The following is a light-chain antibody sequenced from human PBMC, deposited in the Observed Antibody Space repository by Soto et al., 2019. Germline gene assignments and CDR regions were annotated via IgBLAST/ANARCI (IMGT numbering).Light chain of an antibody. V-gene: IGKV1D-8*02. CDR2: DAS. J-gene: IGKJ1*01. Sequence: AIQMAQSPSSRSASTGDRVTISCRMSQGISSYLAWYQQKPGEAPKLLIYDASALPRGVPSRFSGSGSGTKFTLTIASLQPDDFATYYCQQYETFSGTFGPGTKVDIK. CDR3: QQYETFSGT. CDR1: QGISSY.